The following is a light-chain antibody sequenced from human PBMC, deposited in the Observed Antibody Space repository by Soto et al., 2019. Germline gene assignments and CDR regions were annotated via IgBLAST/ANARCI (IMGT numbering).Light chain of an antibody. V-gene: IGKV1-5*03. CDR3: QHYDSYSEA. CDR2: NAS. Sequence: EIQMTQSPSTLSGSVGDRVTITCRASQTISSWLAWYQQKPGKAPKLVIYNASTLKRGVPSRFNGSGSGTEFTLTISSLQPDDFATYYCQHYDSYSEAFGRGTKVDLK. J-gene: IGKJ1*01. CDR1: QTISSW.